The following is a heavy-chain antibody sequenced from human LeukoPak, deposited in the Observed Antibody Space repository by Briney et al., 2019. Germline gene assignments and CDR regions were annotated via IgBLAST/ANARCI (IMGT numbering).Heavy chain of an antibody. D-gene: IGHD6-13*01. Sequence: GGSLRLSCAASGFTVSRHYMSWVRQAPGRGLEWVSVIYSGGSTYYADSVKGRFTISRDNSKNTLYLQMNSPRAEDTAVYYCAKDHIYPTYGSSSWSYPLDYWGQGTLVTVSS. CDR1: GFTVSRHY. CDR3: AKDHIYPTYGSSSWSYPLDY. V-gene: IGHV3-53*01. J-gene: IGHJ4*02. CDR2: IYSGGST.